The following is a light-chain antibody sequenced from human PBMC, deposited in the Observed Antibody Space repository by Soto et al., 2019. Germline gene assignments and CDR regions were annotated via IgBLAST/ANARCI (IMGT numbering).Light chain of an antibody. Sequence: DIQMTQSPSSLSASVGDRVTITCRASQGISNYLAWYQQKPGKVPKLLIYAASTLQSGVPSRFSGSGSGTDFTPTISNLQPEDVATYYCQKYISAPLTFGGGTKVEIK. CDR2: AAS. CDR3: QKYISAPLT. V-gene: IGKV1-27*01. CDR1: QGISNY. J-gene: IGKJ4*01.